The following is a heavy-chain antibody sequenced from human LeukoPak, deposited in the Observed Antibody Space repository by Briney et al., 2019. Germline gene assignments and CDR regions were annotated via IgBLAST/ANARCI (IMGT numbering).Heavy chain of an antibody. V-gene: IGHV5-51*01. CDR1: GYSFTSYW. J-gene: IGHJ6*03. Sequence: GAPLDTSWKASGYSFTSYWIGWVAQLPGKGLGWIGIIYPGESDTRYSPSFRGQVTISADKSISTAELQWSSLKASDTAMYYCARLSYDSSDFHYMDGWGKGTTVTISS. D-gene: IGHD3-22*01. CDR3: ARLSYDSSDFHYMDG. CDR2: IYPGESDT.